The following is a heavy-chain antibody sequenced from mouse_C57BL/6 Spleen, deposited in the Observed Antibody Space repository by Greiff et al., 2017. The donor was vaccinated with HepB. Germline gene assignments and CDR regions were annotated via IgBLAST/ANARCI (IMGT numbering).Heavy chain of an antibody. CDR2: IYPGSGNT. D-gene: IGHD2-1*01. Sequence: QVQLKESGAELVRPGASVKLSCKASGYTFTDYYINWVKQRPGQGLEWIARIYPGSGNTYYNEKFKGKATLTAEKSSSTAYMQLSSLTSEDSAVYFCARRGNLDAMDYWGQGTSVTVSS. CDR1: GYTFTDYY. CDR3: ARRGNLDAMDY. J-gene: IGHJ4*01. V-gene: IGHV1-76*01.